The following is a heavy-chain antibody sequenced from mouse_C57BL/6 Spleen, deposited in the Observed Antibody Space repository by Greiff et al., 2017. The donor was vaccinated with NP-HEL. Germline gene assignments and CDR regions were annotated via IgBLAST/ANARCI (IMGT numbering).Heavy chain of an antibody. CDR1: GYTFTDYE. CDR3: TRHSNYSAWFAY. D-gene: IGHD2-5*01. V-gene: IGHV1-15*01. Sequence: QVQLQQSGAELVRPGASVTLSCKASGYTFTDYEMHWVKQTPVHGLEWIGAIDPETGGTAYNQKFKGKAILTADKSSSTAYMELRSLTSEDSAVYYCTRHSNYSAWFAYWGQGTLVTVSA. J-gene: IGHJ3*01. CDR2: IDPETGGT.